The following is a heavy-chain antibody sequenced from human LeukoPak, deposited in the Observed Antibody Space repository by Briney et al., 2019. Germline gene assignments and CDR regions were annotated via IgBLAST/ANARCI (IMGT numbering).Heavy chain of an antibody. CDR3: TRGESWYGPDV. V-gene: IGHV4-59*08. CDR1: GGSISSYY. D-gene: IGHD3-16*01. J-gene: IGHJ6*02. Sequence: SETLSLTCTVSGGSISSYYCSWIRQPPGKGLEWIGYIFYSGSTNYNPSLKSRVTISVDMSKNQFSLKLSSVTAADTAVYYCTRGESWYGPDVWGQGTTVTVFS. CDR2: IFYSGST.